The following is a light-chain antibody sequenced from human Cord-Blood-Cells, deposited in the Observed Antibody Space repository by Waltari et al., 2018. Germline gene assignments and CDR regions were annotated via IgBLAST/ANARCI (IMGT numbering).Light chain of an antibody. CDR1: ISAVGSYNL. CDR2: EGI. Sequence: QSALTQPASVSGSPGQSITISCTATISAVGSYNLVSWYQQHPGKAPKLMIYEGIKRPSGVSNRFSGSKSGNTASLTISGLQAEDEADYYCCSYAGSSTHVVFGGGTKLTVL. J-gene: IGLJ2*01. V-gene: IGLV2-23*01. CDR3: CSYAGSSTHVV.